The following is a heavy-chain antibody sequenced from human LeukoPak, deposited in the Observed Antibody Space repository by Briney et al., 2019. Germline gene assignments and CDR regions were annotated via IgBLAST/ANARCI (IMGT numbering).Heavy chain of an antibody. D-gene: IGHD3-22*01. J-gene: IGHJ4*02. CDR2: IYYSGST. V-gene: IGHV4-59*01. Sequence: SETLSLTCTVSGGSISTYYWSWIRQPPGKGLELIGYIYYSGSTNYNPSLKSRVTISVDTSKNQFSLKLSSVTAADTAVYYCARVASSGYFNCFDYWGQGTLVTVSS. CDR1: GGSISTYY. CDR3: ARVASSGYFNCFDY.